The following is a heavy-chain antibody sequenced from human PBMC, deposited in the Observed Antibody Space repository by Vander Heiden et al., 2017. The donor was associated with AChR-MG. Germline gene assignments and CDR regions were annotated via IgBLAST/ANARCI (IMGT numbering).Heavy chain of an antibody. Sequence: QVQLQQWCAGLLKPSETLSFSCAGYRCSLRGHYWRLICQPPGKVLEWIGEIDHSGSTNYNPSLKSRVTMSVDTSKNQFSLKVRSVTAADTAIYYCARDDGPYGMDVWGQGTTVTVSS. CDR2: IDHSGST. CDR1: RCSLRGHY. V-gene: IGHV4-34*02. D-gene: IGHD3-3*01. J-gene: IGHJ6*02. CDR3: ARDDGPYGMDV.